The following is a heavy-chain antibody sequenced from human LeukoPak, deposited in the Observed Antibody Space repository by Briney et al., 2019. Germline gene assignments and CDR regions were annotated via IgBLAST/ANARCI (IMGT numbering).Heavy chain of an antibody. Sequence: GASVKVSCKASGGTFSSYTISWVRQAPGQGLEWMGRIIPILGIANYAQKFQGRVTITADKSTSTAYMELSSLRSEDTAVYYCASSIAAAGTWRNWFDPWGQGTLVTVSS. D-gene: IGHD6-13*01. CDR1: GGTFSSYT. V-gene: IGHV1-69*02. CDR2: IIPILGIA. CDR3: ASSIAAAGTWRNWFDP. J-gene: IGHJ5*02.